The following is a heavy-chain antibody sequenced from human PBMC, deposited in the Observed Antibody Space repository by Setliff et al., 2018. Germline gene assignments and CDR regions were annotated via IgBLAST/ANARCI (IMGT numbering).Heavy chain of an antibody. CDR1: GFSFSDYY. J-gene: IGHJ4*02. V-gene: IGHV3-11*01. D-gene: IGHD3-16*01. CDR2: ISGNGITI. Sequence: GSLRLSCAASGFSFSDYYMSWVRQAPGKGLEWISKISGNGITIYYADSVRGRFTISRDNAKNSLYLQMNSLRAEDMALYYCAKDSMITFGGVMNWGQGTLVTVSS. CDR3: AKDSMITFGGVMN.